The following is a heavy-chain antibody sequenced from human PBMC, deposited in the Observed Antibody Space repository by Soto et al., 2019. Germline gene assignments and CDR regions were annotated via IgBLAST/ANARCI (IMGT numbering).Heavy chain of an antibody. Sequence: QITLKESGPTLVKPTQTLTLTCTFSGFSLSTSGVGVGWIRQSPGKALEWLALIYWDDDKRYSPSLKSRLTITKDTSKNQVVLTMTNMDPADTATYYCAHRRVYCTNGLCYKEWWFDPWGQGTLVTVSS. V-gene: IGHV2-5*02. CDR3: AHRRVYCTNGLCYKEWWFDP. D-gene: IGHD2-8*01. CDR1: GFSLSTSGVG. J-gene: IGHJ5*02. CDR2: IYWDDDK.